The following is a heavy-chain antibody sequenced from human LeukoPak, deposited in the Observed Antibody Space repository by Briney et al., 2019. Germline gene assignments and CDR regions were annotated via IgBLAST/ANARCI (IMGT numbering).Heavy chain of an antibody. D-gene: IGHD6-19*01. J-gene: IGHJ4*02. Sequence: GGSLRLSCAASGFTFSSYGMHWVRQAPGKGLEWVANIKQDGSEKYYVDSVKGRFTISRDNAKNSLYLQMNSLRAEDTAVYYCAREVLVVAGTDYWGQGTLVTVSS. V-gene: IGHV3-7*01. CDR1: GFTFSSYG. CDR2: IKQDGSEK. CDR3: AREVLVVAGTDY.